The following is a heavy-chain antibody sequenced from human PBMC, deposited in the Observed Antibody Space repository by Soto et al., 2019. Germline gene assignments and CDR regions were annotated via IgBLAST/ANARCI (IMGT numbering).Heavy chain of an antibody. D-gene: IGHD3-22*01. V-gene: IGHV4-59*12. Sequence: SETLSLTCTVSGGSISSYYWSWIRQPPGKGLEWIGYIYFRGSTNYNPSLKGRFTISRDNAKNSLYLQMNSLRDEDTAVYYCARDPYYDSSGYCFDPWGQGTLVTVS. J-gene: IGHJ5*02. CDR3: ARDPYYDSSGYCFDP. CDR2: IYFRGST. CDR1: GGSISSYY.